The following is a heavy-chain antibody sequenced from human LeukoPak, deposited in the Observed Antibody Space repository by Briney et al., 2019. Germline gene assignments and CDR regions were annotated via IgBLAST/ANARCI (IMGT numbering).Heavy chain of an antibody. V-gene: IGHV3-23*01. D-gene: IGHD5-18*01. J-gene: IGHJ4*02. CDR1: GFTFSRYA. Sequence: GGSLRLSCAASGFTFSRYAMSWVRQAPGKGLEWVSGISGSGGNTYYADSVKGRFTISRDNSKNTLFLQMNSLRAEDTAVYYCAKSEAIQLWLVSFDYWGQGTLVTVSS. CDR3: AKSEAIQLWLVSFDY. CDR2: ISGSGGNT.